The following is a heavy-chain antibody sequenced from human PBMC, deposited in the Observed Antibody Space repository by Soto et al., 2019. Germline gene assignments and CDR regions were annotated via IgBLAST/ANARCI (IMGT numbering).Heavy chain of an antibody. V-gene: IGHV3-23*01. J-gene: IGHJ4*02. CDR1: GFTFSSYA. CDR2: ISGSGGST. Sequence: GGSLRLSCAASGFTFSSYAMSWVRQAPGKGLEWVSAISGSGGSTYYADSVKGRFTISRDNSKNTLYLQMNSLRAEDTAVYYCAKMTRLAVAGPDYWGQATLVTVSS. CDR3: AKMTRLAVAGPDY. D-gene: IGHD6-19*01.